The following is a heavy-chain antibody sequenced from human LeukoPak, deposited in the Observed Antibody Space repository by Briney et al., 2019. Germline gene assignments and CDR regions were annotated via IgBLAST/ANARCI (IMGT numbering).Heavy chain of an antibody. CDR3: AKELSTYDYDTNGYYQDDY. CDR1: GFTFSDYS. V-gene: IGHV3-21*04. D-gene: IGHD3-22*01. J-gene: IGHJ4*02. CDR2: IGGSGTYI. Sequence: KAGGSLRLSCAASGFTFSDYSMNWVRQAPGKGLEWVSCIGGSGTYIYYADSVKGRFTISRDNAKNSLYLQMNSLRAEDTAAYYCAKELSTYDYDTNGYYQDDYWGQGTLVTVSS.